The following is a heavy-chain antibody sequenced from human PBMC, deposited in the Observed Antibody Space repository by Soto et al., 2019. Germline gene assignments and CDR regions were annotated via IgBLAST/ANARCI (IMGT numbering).Heavy chain of an antibody. V-gene: IGHV3-53*01. CDR1: GFTVSSNY. Sequence: GGSLRLSCAASGFTVSSNYMSWVRQAPGKGLEWVSVIYSGGSTYYADSVKGRFTISRDNSKNTLYLQMNSLRAEDTAVYYCARRVLHSSGWHFDYWGQGTLVTVSS. CDR3: ARRVLHSSGWHFDY. J-gene: IGHJ4*02. CDR2: IYSGGST. D-gene: IGHD6-19*01.